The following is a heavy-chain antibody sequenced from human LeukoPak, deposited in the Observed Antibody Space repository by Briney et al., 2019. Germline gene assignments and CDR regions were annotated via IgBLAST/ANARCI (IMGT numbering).Heavy chain of an antibody. V-gene: IGHV4-4*02. CDR1: GDSINSLDL. D-gene: IGHD3-22*01. CDR2: MYLSGTT. J-gene: IGHJ4*02. Sequence: SETLSLTCTVSGDSINSLDLWSWVRQPPGKGLEWIGEMYLSGTTHSNPSVKSRVTISIDKSKNQFFLNLSSVTAADTAVYYCAGLVGRYSSGLYYYYFDYWGQGTLVTVSS. CDR3: AGLVGRYSSGLYYYYFDY.